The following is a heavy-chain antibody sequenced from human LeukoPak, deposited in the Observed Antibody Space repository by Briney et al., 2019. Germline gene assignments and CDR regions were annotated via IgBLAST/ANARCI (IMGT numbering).Heavy chain of an antibody. Sequence: GGSLRLSCAASGFTFSSYGMHWVRQAPGKGLEWVAVIWYGGSNKYYADSVKGRFTISRDNSKNTLYLQMNSLRAEDTAVYYCAKSPKYDFWSGFYLDYWGQGTLVTVSS. V-gene: IGHV3-30*02. CDR2: IWYGGSNK. D-gene: IGHD3-3*01. CDR1: GFTFSSYG. J-gene: IGHJ4*02. CDR3: AKSPKYDFWSGFYLDY.